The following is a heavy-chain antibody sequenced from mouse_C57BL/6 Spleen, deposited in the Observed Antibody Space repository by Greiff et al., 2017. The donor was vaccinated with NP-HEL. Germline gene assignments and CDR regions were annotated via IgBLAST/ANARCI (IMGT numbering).Heavy chain of an antibody. J-gene: IGHJ2*01. V-gene: IGHV1-19*01. CDR2: INPYNGGT. D-gene: IGHD2-5*01. CDR1: GYTFTDYY. CDR3: AAYYSNDDY. Sequence: EVQLQESGPVLVKPGASVKMSCKASGYTFTDYYMNWVKQSHGKSLEWIGVINPYNGGTSYNQKFKGKATLTVDKSSSTAYMELNSLTSEDSAVYYCAAYYSNDDYWGQGTTLTVSS.